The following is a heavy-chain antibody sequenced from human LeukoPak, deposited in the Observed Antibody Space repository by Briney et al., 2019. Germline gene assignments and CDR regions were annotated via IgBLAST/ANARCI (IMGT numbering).Heavy chain of an antibody. D-gene: IGHD4-11*01. J-gene: IGHJ4*02. V-gene: IGHV3-66*01. Sequence: GGYLRLSCAASGFTVCSYYMSWVRQAPGKGLEWISIIYTDGSTYYPDSVKGRFTISRDNSKNTLYLQMNSLRAEDTAVYYCASLSNYGGDYWGQGTLVTVSS. CDR3: ASLSNYGGDY. CDR1: GFTVCSYY. CDR2: IYTDGST.